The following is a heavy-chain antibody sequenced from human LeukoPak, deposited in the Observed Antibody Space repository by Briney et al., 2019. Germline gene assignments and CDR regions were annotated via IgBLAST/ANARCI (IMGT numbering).Heavy chain of an antibody. CDR2: IKSKTDGGTT. CDR1: GFTFSNAW. V-gene: IGHV3-15*01. CDR3: TTDFWSGYLHFDY. Sequence: PGGSLRLSCAASGFTFSNAWMSWVRQAPGKGLEWVGRIKSKTDGGTTDYAAPVKGRFTISRDDSKNTLYLQMNSLKTEDTAVYYCTTDFWSGYLHFDYWGQGTLVTVSS. D-gene: IGHD3-3*01. J-gene: IGHJ4*02.